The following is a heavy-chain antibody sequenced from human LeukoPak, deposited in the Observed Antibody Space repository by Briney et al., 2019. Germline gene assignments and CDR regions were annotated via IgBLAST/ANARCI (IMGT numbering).Heavy chain of an antibody. J-gene: IGHJ4*02. V-gene: IGHV3-9*01. Sequence: GRSLRLSCAASGFTFDDYAMHWVRQAPGKGLEWVSGISWNSGSIGYADSVKGRFTISRDNAKNSLYLQMNSLRAEDTALYYCAKDNYYDSSAFLGYWGQGTLVTVSS. CDR2: ISWNSGSI. CDR1: GFTFDDYA. D-gene: IGHD3-22*01. CDR3: AKDNYYDSSAFLGY.